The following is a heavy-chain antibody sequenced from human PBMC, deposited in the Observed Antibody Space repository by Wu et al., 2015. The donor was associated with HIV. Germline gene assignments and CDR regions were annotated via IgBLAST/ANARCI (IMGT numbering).Heavy chain of an antibody. D-gene: IGHD6-13*01. CDR2: IIPLFGLA. V-gene: IGHV1-69*05. J-gene: IGHJ1*01. CDR1: GYTFTNYG. CDR3: AREGSSTWYPQDEFFQY. Sequence: QVQLVQSGAEVKKPGASVNVSCEASGYTFTNYGISWVRQGPGQGLEWMGGIIPLFGLAKYAQKFQGRVTITTDESTSTAYMELSSLRSEDTAVYYCAREGSSTWYPQDEFFQYWGQGTLLIVSS.